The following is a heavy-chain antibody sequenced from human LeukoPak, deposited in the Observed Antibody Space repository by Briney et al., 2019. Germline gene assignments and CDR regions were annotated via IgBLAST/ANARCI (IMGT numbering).Heavy chain of an antibody. V-gene: IGHV4-4*02. Sequence: PSDTLSLTCTVSGGSISSSNWWSWVRQPPGKGLEWIGEIYHSGSTNYNPSLKSRVTISVDKSKNQFSLNLTSVTAADTAVYYCARDYDVLSGNYVDYWGQGTLVTVSS. CDR2: IYHSGST. CDR3: ARDYDVLSGNYVDY. D-gene: IGHD3-3*01. J-gene: IGHJ4*02. CDR1: GGSISSSNW.